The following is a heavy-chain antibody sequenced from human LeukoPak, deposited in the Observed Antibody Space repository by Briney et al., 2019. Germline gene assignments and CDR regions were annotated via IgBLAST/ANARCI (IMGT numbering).Heavy chain of an antibody. V-gene: IGHV3-30*04. CDR1: GSTFSFYT. J-gene: IGHJ4*02. CDR2: ISSDGGNR. D-gene: IGHD3-22*01. Sequence: GRSLRLSCAASGSTFSFYTLHWVRQAPGKGLEWVTLISSDGGNRYYADSVKGRFTISRDNSKNTLYLQMNSLRAKDTAVYYCARRAGDYSHPYDYWGQGILVTVSS. CDR3: ARRAGDYSHPYDY.